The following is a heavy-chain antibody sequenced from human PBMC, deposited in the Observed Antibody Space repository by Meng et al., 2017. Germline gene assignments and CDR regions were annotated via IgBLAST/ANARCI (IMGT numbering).Heavy chain of an antibody. Sequence: SGPTLVKPTQTLTLACTFSGFSLSTSGVGVGWIRQPPGKALEWLALIYWNDDKRYSPSLKSRLTITKDTSKNQVVLTMTNMDPVDTATYYCAHIPGCYYDTFIDYWGQGTLVTVSS. D-gene: IGHD3-22*01. CDR3: AHIPGCYYDTFIDY. CDR2: IYWNDDK. V-gene: IGHV2-5*01. J-gene: IGHJ4*02. CDR1: GFSLSTSGVG.